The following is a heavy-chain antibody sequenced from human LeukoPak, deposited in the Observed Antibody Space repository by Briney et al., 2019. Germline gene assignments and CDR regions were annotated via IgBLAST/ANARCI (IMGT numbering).Heavy chain of an antibody. J-gene: IGHJ4*02. CDR3: ARGSRLREMALDY. V-gene: IGHV4-39*07. D-gene: IGHD3-16*01. CDR1: GGSISSSSYY. CDR2: IYHSGST. Sequence: RPSETLSLTCTVSGGSISSSSYYWGWIRQPPGKGLEWIGSIYHSGSTYYNPSLKSRVTISVDTSKNQFSLKLSSVTAADTAVYYCARGSRLREMALDYWGQGTLVTVSS.